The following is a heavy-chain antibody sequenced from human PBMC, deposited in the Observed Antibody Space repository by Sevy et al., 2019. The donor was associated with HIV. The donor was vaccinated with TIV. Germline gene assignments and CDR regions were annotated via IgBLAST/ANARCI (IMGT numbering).Heavy chain of an antibody. Sequence: ASVKVSCKDSGYTFTVYYMHWVRQAPGQGLEWMGWINPNSGGRNYAQKFQGWVTMTRDTSISTAYMELSRLRSDDTAVYYCARAKRPVAGTLSLGLDASDIWGQGTMVTVSS. D-gene: IGHD6-19*01. V-gene: IGHV1-2*04. CDR1: GYTFTVYY. J-gene: IGHJ3*02. CDR2: INPNSGGR. CDR3: ARAKRPVAGTLSLGLDASDI.